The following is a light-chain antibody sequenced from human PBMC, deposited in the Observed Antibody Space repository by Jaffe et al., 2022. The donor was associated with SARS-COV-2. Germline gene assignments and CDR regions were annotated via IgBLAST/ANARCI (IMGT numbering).Light chain of an antibody. CDR3: QQRSRWPYT. CDR1: QSVSGY. CDR2: DAS. Sequence: EIVLTQSPATLSLSPGDRATLSCRASQSVSGYLAWYQQKAGQAPRLLIYDASNRATGIPARFSGSGSEAGSGSETDFTLTISSLEPEDFAVYYCQQRSRWPYTFGQGTKLEIK. V-gene: IGKV3-11*01. J-gene: IGKJ2*01.